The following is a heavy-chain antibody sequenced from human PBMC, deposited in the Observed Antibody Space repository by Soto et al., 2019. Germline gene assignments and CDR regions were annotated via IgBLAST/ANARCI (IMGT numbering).Heavy chain of an antibody. V-gene: IGHV3-74*01. CDR3: ARDGIVVVRAASRRYYYYYYYMDV. CDR2: INSDGSST. Sequence: EVQLVESGGGLVQPGGSLRLSCAASGFTFSSYWMHWVRQAPGKGLVWVSRINSDGSSTSYADSVKGRFTISRDNAKNTLYLQMNSLRAEDTAVYYCARDGIVVVRAASRRYYYYYYYMDVWGKGTTVTVSS. D-gene: IGHD2-2*01. J-gene: IGHJ6*03. CDR1: GFTFSSYW.